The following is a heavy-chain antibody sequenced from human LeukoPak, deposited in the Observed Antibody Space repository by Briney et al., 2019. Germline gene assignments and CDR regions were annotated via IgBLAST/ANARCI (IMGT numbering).Heavy chain of an antibody. CDR2: VYYSGST. CDR1: GGSIRSSGSY. Sequence: PSETLSPTFSVPGGSIRSSGSYWGWIRQPPGKGLEWIGSVYYSGSTYYNPSLKSRVTISVDTSKNQFSLKLSSVTAADTAVYCRARHQIQGSGSIYPGSQGTLATVSS. V-gene: IGHV4-39*01. J-gene: IGHJ5*02. CDR3: ARHQIQGSGSIYP. D-gene: IGHD3-10*01.